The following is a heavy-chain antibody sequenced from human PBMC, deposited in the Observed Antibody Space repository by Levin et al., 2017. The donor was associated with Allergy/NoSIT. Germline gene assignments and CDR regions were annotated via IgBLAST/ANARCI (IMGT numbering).Heavy chain of an antibody. CDR2: ISVSDGST. CDR1: GFTFSSYA. V-gene: IGHV3-23*01. Sequence: GGSLRLSCAASGFTFSSYAMSWVRQAPGKGLEWVSTISVSDGSTYYADSVKGRFTISRDSSKNTLYLQMNSLRAEDTAVYYCAKGRGYCSGGSCYSDYWGQGTLVTVSS. J-gene: IGHJ4*02. CDR3: AKGRGYCSGGSCYSDY. D-gene: IGHD2-15*01.